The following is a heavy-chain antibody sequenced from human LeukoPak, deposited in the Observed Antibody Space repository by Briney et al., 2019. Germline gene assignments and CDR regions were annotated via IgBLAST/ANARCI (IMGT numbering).Heavy chain of an antibody. D-gene: IGHD6-19*01. J-gene: IGHJ4*02. CDR2: ISSSSSYI. CDR1: GFTFSSYS. V-gene: IGHV3-21*01. Sequence: PGGSPRLSCAASGFTFSSYSMNWVRQAPGKGLEWVSSISSSSSYIYYADSVKGRFTISRDNAKNSLYLQMNSLRAEDTAVYYCARDSSGWEGFDYWGQGTLVTVSS. CDR3: ARDSSGWEGFDY.